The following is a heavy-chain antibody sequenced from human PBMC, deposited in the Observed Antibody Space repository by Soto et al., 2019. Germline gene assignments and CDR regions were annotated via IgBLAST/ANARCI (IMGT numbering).Heavy chain of an antibody. CDR3: ARDWGTTTRDLRWFDP. CDR1: GYTFTSYG. D-gene: IGHD3-16*01. Sequence: ASVKVSCKASGYTFTSYGISWVRQAPGQGLEWMGWISAYNGNTNYAQKLQGRVTMSVDTSKNQFSLKLRSVTAADTAVYFCARDWGTTTRDLRWFDPWGQGTLVTVSS. J-gene: IGHJ5*02. CDR2: ISAYNGNT. V-gene: IGHV1-18*01.